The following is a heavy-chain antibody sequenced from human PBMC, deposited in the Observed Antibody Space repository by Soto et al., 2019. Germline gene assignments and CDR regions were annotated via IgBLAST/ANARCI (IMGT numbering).Heavy chain of an antibody. CDR1: GFTFSSYG. J-gene: IGHJ6*04. CDR3: AGALLRPGLAYGMGV. Sequence: QVQLVESGGGVVQPGRSLRLSCAASGFTFSSYGMHWVRQAPGKGLEWVAGISNDGSNKYYADSVKGQFTISRDNSKNALFLQMRSLRAEDTAVCYCAGALLRPGLAYGMGVWGEGTTVTVSS. D-gene: IGHD6-25*01. CDR2: ISNDGSNK. V-gene: IGHV3-30*03.